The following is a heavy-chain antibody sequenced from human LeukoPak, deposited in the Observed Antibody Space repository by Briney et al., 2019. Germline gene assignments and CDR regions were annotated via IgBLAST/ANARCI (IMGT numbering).Heavy chain of an antibody. D-gene: IGHD6-19*01. CDR2: IYYSGST. V-gene: IGHV4-59*08. Sequence: SETLSLTCAVYGGSFSGYYWSWIRQPPGKGLEWIGYIYYSGSTNYNPSLKSRVTISVDTSKNQFSLKLSSVNAADTAVYYCARQEWLSRHIGYWGQGTLVTVSS. J-gene: IGHJ4*02. CDR3: ARQEWLSRHIGY. CDR1: GGSFSGYY.